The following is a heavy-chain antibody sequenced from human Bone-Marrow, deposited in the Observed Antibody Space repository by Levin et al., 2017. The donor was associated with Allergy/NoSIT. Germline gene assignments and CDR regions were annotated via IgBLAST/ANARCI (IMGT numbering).Heavy chain of an antibody. CDR3: AKVRVKITIFGVVIIPGWFDP. CDR2: ISGSGGST. V-gene: IGHV3-23*01. J-gene: IGHJ5*02. CDR1: GFTFTSYA. D-gene: IGHD3-3*01. Sequence: GESLKISCAASGFTFTSYAMSWVRQAPGKGLEWVSGISGSGGSTYYADSVKGRFTISRDNSKNTLYLQMNSLRPEDTAVYYCAKVRVKITIFGVVIIPGWFDPWGQGTLVTVSS.